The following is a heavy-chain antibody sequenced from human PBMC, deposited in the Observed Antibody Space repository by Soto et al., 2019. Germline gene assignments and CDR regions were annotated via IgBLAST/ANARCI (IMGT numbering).Heavy chain of an antibody. D-gene: IGHD3-10*01. J-gene: IGHJ4*02. V-gene: IGHV3-33*01. CDR1: GYSFRSYG. CDR3: ARERGFVRGVLRYYLDY. Sequence: QVQLVESGGGVVQPGGSLRLSFAASGYSFRSYGMHWVRQAPGKGLEWVALIWYDGSNAYYADSVQGRFTISKDNSKTTVYLQMNSLSVEDTAIYYSARERGFVRGVLRYYLDYWGQGTLVTASS. CDR2: IWYDGSNA.